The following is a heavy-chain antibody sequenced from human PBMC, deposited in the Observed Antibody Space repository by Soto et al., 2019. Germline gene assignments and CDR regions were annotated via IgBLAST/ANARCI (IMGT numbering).Heavy chain of an antibody. Sequence: PGGSLRLSCAASGFTFTRYTMTWVRQAPGKVREWASSSSSTTNYIYYADSMKGRFTVSRDNAKNSVYLEMNSLSAEDTALYYCARESEDLTSNFDYWGQGTLVTVSS. CDR3: ARESEDLTSNFDY. CDR1: GFTFTRYT. CDR2: SSSTTNYI. V-gene: IGHV3-21*01. J-gene: IGHJ4*02.